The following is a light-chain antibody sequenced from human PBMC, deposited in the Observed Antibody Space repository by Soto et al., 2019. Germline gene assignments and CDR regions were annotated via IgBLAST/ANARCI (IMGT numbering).Light chain of an antibody. Sequence: QSALTQPASVSGSPGQSIAISCTGTSSDVGGYNYVSWYQQFPGKAPKLMIYHVSNRPSGVSNRFSGSKSGNSASLTISGLQAEDEADYYCTSDTSPSTDVFGTGTKLTVL. CDR3: TSDTSPSTDV. V-gene: IGLV2-14*01. J-gene: IGLJ1*01. CDR2: HVS. CDR1: SSDVGGYNY.